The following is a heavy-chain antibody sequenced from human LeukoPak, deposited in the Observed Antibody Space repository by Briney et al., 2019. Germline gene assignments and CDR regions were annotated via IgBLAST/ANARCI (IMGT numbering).Heavy chain of an antibody. D-gene: IGHD3-22*01. CDR1: GFTFSSYE. V-gene: IGHV3-48*03. Sequence: PGGSLRLSCAASGFTFSSYEMNWVRQAPGKGLERVSYISSSGSTIYYADSVKGRFTISRDNAKNSLYLQMNTLRAEDTAVYYCARDRHKYNYDSGGYPPYWGQGTLVTVSS. CDR3: ARDRHKYNYDSGGYPPY. J-gene: IGHJ4*02. CDR2: ISSSGSTI.